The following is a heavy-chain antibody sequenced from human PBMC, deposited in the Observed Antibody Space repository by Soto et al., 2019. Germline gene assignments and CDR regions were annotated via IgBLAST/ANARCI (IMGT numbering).Heavy chain of an antibody. CDR3: ARVHPPYYYYGMDV. J-gene: IGHJ6*02. V-gene: IGHV1-69*13. CDR2: XXPXXSXA. Sequence: SGKVSCKASGGTFSSYAISLVRQAPGQGLEWXGGXXPXXSXAXXXQXXXGRVTITADESTSTAYMGLTSLRSEDTAVYYCARVHPPYYYYGMDVWGQGTTVNVAS. CDR1: GGTFSSYA.